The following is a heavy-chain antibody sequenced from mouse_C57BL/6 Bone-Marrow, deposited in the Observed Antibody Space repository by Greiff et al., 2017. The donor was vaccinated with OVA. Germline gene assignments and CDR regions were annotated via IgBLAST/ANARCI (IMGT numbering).Heavy chain of an antibody. V-gene: IGHV14-4*01. CDR2: IDPETGDT. Sequence: VQLQQSGAELVRPGASVKLSCTASGFNIKDDYMHWVKQSPEQGLEWIGWIDPETGDTEYASKFQGKATITADTSSNTAYLQLSSLTSEDTAVYYCTLYDYYFDYWGQGTTLTVSS. CDR3: TLYDYYFDY. D-gene: IGHD2-3*01. CDR1: GFNIKDDY. J-gene: IGHJ2*01.